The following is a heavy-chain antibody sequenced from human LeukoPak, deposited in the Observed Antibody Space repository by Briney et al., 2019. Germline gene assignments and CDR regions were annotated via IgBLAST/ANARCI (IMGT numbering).Heavy chain of an antibody. V-gene: IGHV3-7*03. CDR2: IKEDGSVK. D-gene: IGHD5-12*01. J-gene: IGHJ4*02. Sequence: PGGSLRLSCTVSGFTFSTHWMTWVRQPPGKGLEWVANIKEDGSVKYYVDSVKGRFTISRDNTKNALYLQMNSLRADDTAVYFCARDSTWQLDYWGQGTLITVSS. CDR3: ARDSTWQLDY. CDR1: GFTFSTHW.